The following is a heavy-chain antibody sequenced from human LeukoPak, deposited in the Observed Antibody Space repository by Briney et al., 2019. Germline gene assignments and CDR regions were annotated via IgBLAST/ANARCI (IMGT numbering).Heavy chain of an antibody. CDR2: IYYTGAT. Sequence: SETLSLTCTVPGGSINSGDYYWSWIRQPPGKGLEWIGYIYYTGATYYNPSLKSRVTISVDMSKNQFSLRLSSVTAADTAVYYCVRDGRGTRGSGFDIWGQGTMVTVSS. V-gene: IGHV4-30-4*08. CDR3: VRDGRGTRGSGFDI. J-gene: IGHJ3*02. CDR1: GGSINSGDYY. D-gene: IGHD1-26*01.